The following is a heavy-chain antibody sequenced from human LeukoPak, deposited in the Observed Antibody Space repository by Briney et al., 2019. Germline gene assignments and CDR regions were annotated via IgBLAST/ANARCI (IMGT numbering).Heavy chain of an antibody. D-gene: IGHD2-2*01. CDR3: AKGSTGSCYSSVDS. V-gene: IGHV3-30-3*01. Sequence: GGSLSLSCAVSGLALGTYAMHWVRQAPGKGLEWVAVISFDGSNEYYADSVKGRFTISRDNSKNTLYLQMNSLRAEDSALYYCAKGSTGSCYSSVDSWGRGTLVTVSS. CDR1: GLALGTYA. J-gene: IGHJ4*02. CDR2: ISFDGSNE.